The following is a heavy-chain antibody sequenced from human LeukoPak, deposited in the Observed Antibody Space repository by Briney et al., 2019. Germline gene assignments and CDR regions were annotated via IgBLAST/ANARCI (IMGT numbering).Heavy chain of an antibody. CDR3: ARDNGFLEWIYGY. CDR1: GYTFNTYF. D-gene: IGHD3-3*01. Sequence: ASVKVSCKASGYTFNTYFMNWVRQAPGQGPEWMGWINTNSGNPMYAQGFTGRFVFSLDTSVRTAYLQIRRLQAEDTAVYYCARDNGFLEWIYGYWGQGTLVTVSS. V-gene: IGHV7-4-1*01. J-gene: IGHJ4*02. CDR2: INTNSGNP.